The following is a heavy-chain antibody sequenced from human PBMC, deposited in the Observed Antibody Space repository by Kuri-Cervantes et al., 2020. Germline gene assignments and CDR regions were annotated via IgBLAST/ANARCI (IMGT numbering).Heavy chain of an antibody. V-gene: IGHV4-39*07. J-gene: IGHJ5*02. D-gene: IGHD4-17*01. CDR1: GGSISSRGYY. Sequence: SETLSLTCTVSGGSISSRGYYWGWIRQPPGKGLEWIGSIYSSGSTYYNPSLKSRVTISVDTSKNQFSLKLSSVTAADTAVYYCAGDDYGDYRGGFDPWGQGTLVTVSS. CDR3: AGDDYGDYRGGFDP. CDR2: IYSSGST.